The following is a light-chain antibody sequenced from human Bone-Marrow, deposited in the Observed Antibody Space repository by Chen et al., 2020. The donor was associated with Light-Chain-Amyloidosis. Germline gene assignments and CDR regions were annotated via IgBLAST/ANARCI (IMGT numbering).Light chain of an antibody. J-gene: IGLJ3*02. CDR2: GND. Sequence: QSVLTQPPSVSGAPGQRVTISCTGTSSNIGAGYDVHWYQQLPGTAPKLLIYGNDNRPSGVAGLYAATKSGTSASLAITVLQAEDEADYYCQSYDSTLSGSVFGGGTKLTVL. CDR3: QSYDSTLSGSV. CDR1: SSNIGAGYD. V-gene: IGLV1-40*01.